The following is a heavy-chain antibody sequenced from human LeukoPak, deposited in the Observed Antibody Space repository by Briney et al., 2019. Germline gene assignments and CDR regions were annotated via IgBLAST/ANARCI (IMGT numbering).Heavy chain of an antibody. CDR2: IDPSDSYT. Sequence: GESLRISCKGSGYSFTSYWISWVRQMPGKGLEWMGRIDPSDSYTNYSPSFQGHVTISADKSISTAYLQWSSLKASDTAMYYCARHMVRGVDYYYYGMDVWGKGTTVTVSS. D-gene: IGHD3-10*01. CDR1: GYSFTSYW. J-gene: IGHJ6*04. V-gene: IGHV5-10-1*01. CDR3: ARHMVRGVDYYYYGMDV.